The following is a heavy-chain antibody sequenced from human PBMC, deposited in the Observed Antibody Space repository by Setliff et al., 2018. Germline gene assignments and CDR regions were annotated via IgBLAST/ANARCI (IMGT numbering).Heavy chain of an antibody. D-gene: IGHD6-6*01. J-gene: IGHJ4*02. V-gene: IGHV5-51*07. CDR2: IYPGDSDT. CDR3: ARDSGSPLDY. CDR1: GYNFTTYW. Sequence: GESLKISCKGSGYNFTTYWIGWVHQMPGKGLEWMGIIYPGDSDTRYSPSFEGQVTISADKSISTAYLQWSSLKASDTAMYYCARDSGSPLDYWGQGTLVTVSS.